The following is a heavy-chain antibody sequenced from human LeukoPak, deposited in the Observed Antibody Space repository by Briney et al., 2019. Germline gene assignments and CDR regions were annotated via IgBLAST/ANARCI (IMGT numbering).Heavy chain of an antibody. D-gene: IGHD6-19*01. V-gene: IGHV1-2*02. CDR1: GYTFTGYY. CDR2: INPNSGGT. CDR3: AREKSVAGSEGNWFDP. Sequence: ASVKVSCKASGYTFTGYYMHWVRQAPGQGLEWMGWINPNSGGTNYAQKFQGRVTMTRDKSISTAYMELSRLRSDDTAVYYCAREKSVAGSEGNWFDPWGQGTLVTVSS. J-gene: IGHJ5*02.